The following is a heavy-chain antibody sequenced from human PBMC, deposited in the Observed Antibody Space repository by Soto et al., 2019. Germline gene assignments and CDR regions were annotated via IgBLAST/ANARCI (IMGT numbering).Heavy chain of an antibody. Sequence: EVQLLESGGGLVQPGGSLRLSCAASGFTFSSYAMSWVRQAPGKGLEWVSAISGSGGSTYYADSVKGRFTISRDNSKNTLYLQMNSLGAEDTAVYYCARLPASGSPALRWFDPWGQGTLVTVSS. CDR3: ARLPASGSPALRWFDP. J-gene: IGHJ5*02. CDR1: GFTFSSYA. D-gene: IGHD5-12*01. V-gene: IGHV3-23*01. CDR2: ISGSGGST.